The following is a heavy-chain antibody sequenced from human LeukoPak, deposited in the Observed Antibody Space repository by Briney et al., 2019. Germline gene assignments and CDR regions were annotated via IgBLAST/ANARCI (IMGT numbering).Heavy chain of an antibody. CDR2: IDVGSYT. D-gene: IGHD1-26*01. CDR1: GFTFSNYA. V-gene: IGHV3-21*01. J-gene: IGHJ4*02. Sequence: GESLRLSCAVSGFTFSNYAMNWIRQAPGKGLEWASSIDVGSYTYYAGSVKGRFTISRDNAKNLLYLQMNSLRVEDTAVYYCASEGVVGPVAHFDYWGQGALVTVSS. CDR3: ASEGVVGPVAHFDY.